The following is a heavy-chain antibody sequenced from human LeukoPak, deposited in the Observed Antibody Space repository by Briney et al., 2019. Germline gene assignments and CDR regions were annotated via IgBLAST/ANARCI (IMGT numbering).Heavy chain of an antibody. Sequence: ASVKVSCKASGYTFTNYAISWVRQAPGQGLEWMGWISAYNGNTKYTQKFQGRVTMTRDTSTSTAYMELRSLRSEDMAVYYCARSRYSSSEIDYWGQGTLVTVSS. D-gene: IGHD6-6*01. J-gene: IGHJ4*02. V-gene: IGHV1-18*03. CDR2: ISAYNGNT. CDR3: ARSRYSSSEIDY. CDR1: GYTFTNYA.